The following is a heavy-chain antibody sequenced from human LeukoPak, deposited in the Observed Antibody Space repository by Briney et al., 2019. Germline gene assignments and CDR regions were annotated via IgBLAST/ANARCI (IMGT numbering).Heavy chain of an antibody. CDR3: ARVIRGYSYGKDY. Sequence: GGSLRLSCAASGFTFSDHNMDWVRQAPGKGLEWVGRARNKANSYTTEYAASVKGRFTISRDDSKNSLYLQMNSLKTEDTAVYYCARVIRGYSYGKDYWGQGTLVAVSS. CDR1: GFTFSDHN. D-gene: IGHD5-18*01. CDR2: ARNKANSYTT. V-gene: IGHV3-72*01. J-gene: IGHJ4*02.